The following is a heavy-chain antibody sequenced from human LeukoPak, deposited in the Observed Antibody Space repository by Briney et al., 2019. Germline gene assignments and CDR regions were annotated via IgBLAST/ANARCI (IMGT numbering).Heavy chain of an antibody. Sequence: SETLSLTCTVSGGPFDSHYWTWIRQPPGKGLEWIAFIYHSGSAVYSPSLRSRVTMSVDRSKRQFSLNLSSVTAADTAVYYCARGVAVGGTTHFDPWGQGTLVTVSS. CDR2: IYHSGSA. J-gene: IGHJ5*02. V-gene: IGHV4-59*08. CDR3: ARGVAVGGTTHFDP. D-gene: IGHD6-13*01. CDR1: GGPFDSHY.